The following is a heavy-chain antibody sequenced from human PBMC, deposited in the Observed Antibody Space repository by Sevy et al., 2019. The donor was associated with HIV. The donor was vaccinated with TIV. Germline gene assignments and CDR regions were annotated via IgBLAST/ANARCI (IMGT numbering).Heavy chain of an antibody. CDR3: ARDGIRRDYWHGLDV. CDR2: IYRSGRS. J-gene: IGHJ6*02. D-gene: IGHD2-8*02. Sequence: SETLSLTCTVSGDSINNGNHRWSWVRQPAGKGLEWIGRIYRSGRSIMYNPSLERRVTISVDTSKNQFSLKVTSVIAAETAIYYCARDGIRRDYWHGLDVWGQGTTVTVSS. CDR1: GDSINNGNHR. V-gene: IGHV4-61*02.